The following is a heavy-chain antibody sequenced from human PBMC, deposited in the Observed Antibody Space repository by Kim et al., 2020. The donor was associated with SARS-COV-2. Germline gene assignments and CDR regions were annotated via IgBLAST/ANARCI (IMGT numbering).Heavy chain of an antibody. CDR3: ARVGSSSWYVDYYYGMDV. D-gene: IGHD6-13*01. CDR1: GYTFTSYA. CDR2: INTNTGNP. Sequence: ASVKVSCKASGYTFTSYAMNWVRQAPVQGLEWMGWINTNTGNPTYAQGFTGRFVFSLDTSVSTAYLQISSLKAEDTAVYYCARVGSSSWYVDYYYGMDVRGQGTTVTVSS. V-gene: IGHV7-4-1*02. J-gene: IGHJ6*02.